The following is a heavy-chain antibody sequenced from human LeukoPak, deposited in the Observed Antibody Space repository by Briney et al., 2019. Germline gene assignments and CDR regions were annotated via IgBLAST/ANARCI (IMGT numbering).Heavy chain of an antibody. Sequence: PSETLSLTCTVSGYSISSGYYWGWIRQPPGKGLEWIGSIYHSGSTYYNPSLKSRVTISIDTSKNQFSLKLSSVTAADTAVYYCARDLGIVGASMFDPWGQGTLVTVSS. CDR2: IYHSGST. J-gene: IGHJ5*02. D-gene: IGHD1-26*01. CDR3: ARDLGIVGASMFDP. CDR1: GYSISSGYY. V-gene: IGHV4-38-2*02.